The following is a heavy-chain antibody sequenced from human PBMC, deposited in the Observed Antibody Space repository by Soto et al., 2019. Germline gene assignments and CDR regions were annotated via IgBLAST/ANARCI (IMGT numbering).Heavy chain of an antibody. D-gene: IGHD2-15*01. J-gene: IGHJ4*02. CDR2: ISGSGGST. V-gene: IGHV3-23*01. Sequence: PGVSMRHPWAAAGLTCSSYAGSWVRQAPGKGLEWVSAISGSGGSTYYADSVKGRFTISRDNSKNTLYLQMNSLRAEDTAVYYCAKGRPGSGGDYWGQGTLVTVSS. CDR3: AKGRPGSGGDY. CDR1: GLTCSSYA.